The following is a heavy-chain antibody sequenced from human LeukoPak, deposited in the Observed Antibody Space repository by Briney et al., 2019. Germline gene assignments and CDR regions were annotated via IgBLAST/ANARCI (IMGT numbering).Heavy chain of an antibody. Sequence: QTGRSLRLSCAASGFTFSSYAMHWVRQAPGKGLEWVAVISYDGSNKYYADSVKGRFTISRDNSKNTLYLQMNSLRAEDTAVYYCAKNAGGRYYDSSGSPRDAFDIWGQGTMVTVSS. J-gene: IGHJ3*02. CDR2: ISYDGSNK. D-gene: IGHD3-22*01. CDR3: AKNAGGRYYDSSGSPRDAFDI. V-gene: IGHV3-30*18. CDR1: GFTFSSYA.